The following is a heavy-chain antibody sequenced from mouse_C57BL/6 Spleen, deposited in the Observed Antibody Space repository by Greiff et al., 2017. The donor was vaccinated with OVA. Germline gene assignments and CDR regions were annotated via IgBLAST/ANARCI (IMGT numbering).Heavy chain of an antibody. CDR3: ARGLRLPYYYAMDY. J-gene: IGHJ4*01. V-gene: IGHV1-69*01. Sequence: QVQLQQPGAELVMPGASVKLSCKASGYTFTSYWMHWVKQRPGQGLEWIGEIDPSDSYTNYNQKFKGKSTLTVDKSSSTAYIQLSSLTSEDSAVYYCARGLRLPYYYAMDYWGQGTSVTVSS. CDR2: IDPSDSYT. CDR1: GYTFTSYW. D-gene: IGHD3-2*02.